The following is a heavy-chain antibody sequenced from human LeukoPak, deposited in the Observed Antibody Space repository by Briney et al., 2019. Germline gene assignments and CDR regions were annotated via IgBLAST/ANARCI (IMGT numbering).Heavy chain of an antibody. CDR2: IYYSGST. V-gene: IGHV4-59*08. Sequence: PSETLSLTCTVSGGSISSYYWSWIRQPPGKGLEWIGYIYYSGSTNYNPSLKSRVTISVDTSKNQFSLKLSSVTAADTAVYYCARHGAYCGGDCYSDYWGQGTLVTVSS. CDR1: GGSISSYY. CDR3: ARHGAYCGGDCYSDY. D-gene: IGHD2-21*02. J-gene: IGHJ4*02.